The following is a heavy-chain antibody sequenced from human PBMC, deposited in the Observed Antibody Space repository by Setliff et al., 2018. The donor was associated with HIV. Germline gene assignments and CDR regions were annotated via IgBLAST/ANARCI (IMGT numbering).Heavy chain of an antibody. Sequence: SVKVSRKASRGTFNNYAISWVRQAPGQGLEWMGGIIPIFGSANYAQRFQGRVTISADESTSTAYMELSSLRSEDTAVYYCARGPAGHYDSTGYYPYYWGQGRLVTVSS. CDR2: IIPIFGSA. CDR3: ARGPAGHYDSTGYYPYY. V-gene: IGHV1-69*13. D-gene: IGHD3-22*01. CDR1: RGTFNNYA. J-gene: IGHJ4*02.